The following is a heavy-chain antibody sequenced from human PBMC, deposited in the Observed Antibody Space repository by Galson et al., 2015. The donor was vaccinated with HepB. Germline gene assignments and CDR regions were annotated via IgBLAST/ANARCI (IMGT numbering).Heavy chain of an antibody. D-gene: IGHD5-24*01. Sequence: SLRLSCAASGFAFSSYAMSWVRQAPGKGLEWVSAISGSGGHTYYADSVRGRFTISRDNSKNALDLQMDSLRAEDSAVYYCAKDAREMATRSYWYFDLWGRGTLVTVSS. CDR2: ISGSGGHT. CDR3: AKDAREMATRSYWYFDL. CDR1: GFAFSSYA. J-gene: IGHJ2*01. V-gene: IGHV3-23*01.